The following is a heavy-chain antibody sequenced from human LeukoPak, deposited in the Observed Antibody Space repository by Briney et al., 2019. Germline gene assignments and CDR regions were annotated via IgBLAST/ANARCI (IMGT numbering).Heavy chain of an antibody. CDR2: IYYSGST. CDR1: GGSITGYY. CDR3: ARATGNYGGKSGWFDP. Sequence: PSETLSLTCTISGGSITGYYWSWIRQPPGKGLEWIGYIYYSGSTNYNPSLKSRVTISVDTSKNQFSLKLSSVTAADTAVYYCARATGNYGGKSGWFDPWGQGTLVTVSS. D-gene: IGHD4-23*01. J-gene: IGHJ5*02. V-gene: IGHV4-59*01.